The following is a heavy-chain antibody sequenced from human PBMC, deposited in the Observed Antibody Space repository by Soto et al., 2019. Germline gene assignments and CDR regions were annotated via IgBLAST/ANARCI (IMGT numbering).Heavy chain of an antibody. J-gene: IGHJ4*02. CDR3: ASVTREDLTGTSYYFDY. V-gene: IGHV3-7*01. CDR1: GFTFSSYW. D-gene: IGHD4-17*01. Sequence: GGSLRLSCAASGFTFSSYWMSWVRQAPGKGLEWVANIKQDGSEKYYVDSVKGRFTISRDNAKNSLYLQMNSLRAEDTAVYYCASVTREDLTGTSYYFDYWGQGT. CDR2: IKQDGSEK.